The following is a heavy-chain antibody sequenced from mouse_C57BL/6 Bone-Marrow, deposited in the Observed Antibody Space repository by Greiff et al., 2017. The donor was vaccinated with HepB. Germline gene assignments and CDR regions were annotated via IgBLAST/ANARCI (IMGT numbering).Heavy chain of an antibody. CDR3: ARPNDGSSSYWYVDV. Sequence: EVKLVESGGGLVKPGGSLKLSCAASGFTFSDYGMHWVRQAPAKGLEWVAYISSGSSTIYYADTVKGRFTISRDNAKNTLFLQMTSLRSEDTAMYYCARPNDGSSSYWYVDVWGTGTTVTVAS. CDR2: ISSGSSTI. J-gene: IGHJ1*03. CDR1: GFTFSDYG. V-gene: IGHV5-17*01. D-gene: IGHD1-1*01.